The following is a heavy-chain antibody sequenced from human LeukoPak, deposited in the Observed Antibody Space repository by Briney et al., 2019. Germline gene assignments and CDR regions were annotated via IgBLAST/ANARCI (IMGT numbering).Heavy chain of an antibody. V-gene: IGHV3-33*06. Sequence: GGFLRLSCAASGVNFGSYGMHWVRQAPGKGLEWGALIWYDGSSEQYADSVKGRFTISRDNARDTLYLQMNSLRAEDTALYYCAKDDNWRGSYNYYYMDVWGKGTSVTVSS. J-gene: IGHJ6*03. CDR3: AKDDNWRGSYNYYYMDV. CDR2: IWYDGSSE. D-gene: IGHD3-3*01. CDR1: GVNFGSYG.